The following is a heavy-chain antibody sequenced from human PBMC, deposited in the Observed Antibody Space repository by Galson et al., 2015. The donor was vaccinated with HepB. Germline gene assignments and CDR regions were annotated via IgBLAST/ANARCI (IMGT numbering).Heavy chain of an antibody. D-gene: IGHD1-14*01. CDR2: FDPEDGET. CDR3: ATGRRKPGQGIY. V-gene: IGHV1-24*01. Sequence: SVKVSCKVSGYTLTELSMHWVRQAPGKGLEWMGGFDPEDGETIYAQKFQGRVTMTEDTSTDTAYMELSSLRSEETAVYYCATGRRKPGQGIYWGQGTLVTVSS. J-gene: IGHJ4*02. CDR1: GYTLTELS.